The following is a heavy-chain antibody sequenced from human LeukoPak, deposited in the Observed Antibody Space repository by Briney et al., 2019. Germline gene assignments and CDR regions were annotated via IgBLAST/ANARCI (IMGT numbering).Heavy chain of an antibody. D-gene: IGHD6-25*01. J-gene: IGHJ6*02. V-gene: IGHV5-51*01. CDR2: VYPDDSDT. CDR1: GYNFANYW. CDR3: ARLAGATYHYYAMDV. Sequence: GESLKISCKGSGYNFANYWIGWVRQMAGEGLEWMGIVYPDDSDTKYSPSFQGQVTISVDKSISTVYLQWNSLKASDSAMYYCARLAGATYHYYAMDVWGQGTTVTVSS.